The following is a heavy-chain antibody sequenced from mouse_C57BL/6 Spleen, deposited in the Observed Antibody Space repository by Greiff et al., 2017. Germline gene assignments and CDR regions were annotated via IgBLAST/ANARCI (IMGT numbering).Heavy chain of an antibody. Sequence: VQLVESGPELVKPGASVKISCKASGYAFSSSWMNWVKQRPGKGLEWIGRIYPGDGDTNYNGKFKGKATLTADKSSSTAYMQLSSLTSEDSAVYFCAITTVVATHYFDYWGQGTTLTVSS. CDR1: GYAFSSSW. J-gene: IGHJ2*01. CDR3: AITTVVATHYFDY. V-gene: IGHV1-82*01. D-gene: IGHD1-1*01. CDR2: IYPGDGDT.